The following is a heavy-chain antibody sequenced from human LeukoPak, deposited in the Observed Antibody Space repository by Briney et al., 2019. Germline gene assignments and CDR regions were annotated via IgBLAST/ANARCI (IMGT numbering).Heavy chain of an antibody. CDR3: TTNPPDFDI. J-gene: IGHJ3*02. CDR1: GFAFSIAW. V-gene: IGHV3-15*01. CDR2: IRSNTDGGTT. Sequence: GGSLRLSCAASGFAFSIAWVTWVRQAPGKGLEWVGRIRSNTDGGTTDYAAPVKGRFTISRDDSTNTVYLQMKSLKTEDTGVYYCTTNPPDFDIWSQGTMVTVSS.